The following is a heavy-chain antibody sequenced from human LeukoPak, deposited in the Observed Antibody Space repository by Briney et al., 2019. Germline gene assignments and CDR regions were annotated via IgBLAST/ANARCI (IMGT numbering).Heavy chain of an antibody. CDR1: GFTLSSYE. V-gene: IGHV3-48*03. Sequence: GGSLRLSCAASGFTLSSYEMNWVRQAPGKGLEWISYISDSGSTTYYADSMNGRFSISRDNTQNSLYLQMKSLRAEDTGVYYCARIGYSNWGDALDIWGQGTLVTVSS. CDR3: ARIGYSNWGDALDI. CDR2: ISDSGSTT. D-gene: IGHD6-13*01. J-gene: IGHJ3*02.